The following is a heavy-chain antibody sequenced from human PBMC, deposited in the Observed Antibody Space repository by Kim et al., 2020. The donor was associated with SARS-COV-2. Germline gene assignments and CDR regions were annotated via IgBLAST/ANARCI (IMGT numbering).Heavy chain of an antibody. CDR3: ARFAAGFDY. J-gene: IGHJ4*02. D-gene: IGHD2-15*01. CDR2: SK. V-gene: IGHV3-30*03. Sequence: SKYYADSVKGRFTISRDNSKNTLYLQMNSLRAEDTAVYYCARFAAGFDYWGQGTLVTVSS.